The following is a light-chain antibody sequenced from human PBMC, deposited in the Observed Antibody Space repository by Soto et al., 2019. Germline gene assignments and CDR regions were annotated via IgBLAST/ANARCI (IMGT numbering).Light chain of an antibody. Sequence: QSVLTQPASVSGSPGQSITISCTGTSSDVGGYNYVSWYQQHPGKAPKLMIYDVSNRPSGVSNRFSGSKSGNTASLTISGLQAEDAADYYCSSYTSSSTSFGGGTKITVL. J-gene: IGLJ2*01. V-gene: IGLV2-14*01. CDR1: SSDVGGYNY. CDR3: SSYTSSSTS. CDR2: DVS.